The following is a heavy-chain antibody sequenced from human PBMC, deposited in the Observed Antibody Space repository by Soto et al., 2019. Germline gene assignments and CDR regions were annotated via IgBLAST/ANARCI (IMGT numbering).Heavy chain of an antibody. CDR3: ASPGCSITSCYTDYYYYGMDV. V-gene: IGHV1-69*01. CDR2: IIPIFGTA. D-gene: IGHD2-2*02. CDR1: GGTFSSYA. J-gene: IGHJ6*02. Sequence: QVQLVQSGAEVKKPGSSVKVSCKASGGTFSSYAISWVRQAPGQGLEWMGGIIPIFGTANYAQKFQGRVTITADESTSTAYMELSSLRSEDTAVYYCASPGCSITSCYTDYYYYGMDVWGQGTTVTVSS.